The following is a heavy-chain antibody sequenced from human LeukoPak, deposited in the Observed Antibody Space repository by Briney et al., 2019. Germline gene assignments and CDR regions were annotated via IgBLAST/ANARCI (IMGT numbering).Heavy chain of an antibody. CDR2: ISSSRSYI. Sequence: KPGGSLRLSCAASGFTFSSYTLSWVRQAPGKGLEWVSSISSSRSYIYYADSVEGRFTISSDSAKSSLYLQMNSVRADDTAVYFCARETVYGSRSYHPYWGQGTLVTVSS. CDR1: GFTFSSYT. CDR3: ARETVYGSRSYHPY. J-gene: IGHJ4*02. V-gene: IGHV3-21*06. D-gene: IGHD3-10*01.